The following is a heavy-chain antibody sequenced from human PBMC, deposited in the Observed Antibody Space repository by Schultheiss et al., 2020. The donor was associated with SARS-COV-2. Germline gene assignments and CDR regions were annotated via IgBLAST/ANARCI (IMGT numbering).Heavy chain of an antibody. Sequence: SETLSLTCTVSGGSISSGGYYWSWIRQPPGKGLEWIGYIYYSGSTNYNPSLKSRVTISVDTSKNQFSLKLSSVTAADTAVYYCASRLRWYVYNWFDPWGQGTLVTVSS. CDR2: IYYSGST. CDR1: GGSISSGGYY. V-gene: IGHV4-61*08. CDR3: ASRLRWYVYNWFDP. D-gene: IGHD4-23*01. J-gene: IGHJ5*02.